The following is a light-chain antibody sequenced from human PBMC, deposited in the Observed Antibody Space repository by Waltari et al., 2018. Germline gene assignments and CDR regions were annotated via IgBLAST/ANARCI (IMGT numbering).Light chain of an antibody. J-gene: IGKJ1*01. CDR2: HAS. CDR3: QERSNWPSWT. CDR1: QSVSSY. Sequence: EIVLTQSPATLSLSPGERATLPCRASQSVSSYLAWYQQKPGQAPRLLIYHASNRATGIPARFSGSGSGTDFTLTISSLEPEDFAVYYCQERSNWPSWTFGHGTKVDIK. V-gene: IGKV3-11*01.